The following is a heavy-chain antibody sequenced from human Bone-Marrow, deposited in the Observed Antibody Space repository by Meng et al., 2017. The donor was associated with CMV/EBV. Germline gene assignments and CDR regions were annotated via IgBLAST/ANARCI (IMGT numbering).Heavy chain of an antibody. Sequence: GGSLRLSCAASGFTFSSYWMHWVRQAPGKGLEWVSGINWNGGSTGYADSVKGRFTISRDNSKDTLYLQMNSLRAEDTAIYYCAKAHYADPSWGQGTLVTVSS. D-gene: IGHD4-17*01. CDR2: INWNGGST. J-gene: IGHJ5*02. CDR1: GFTFSSYW. V-gene: IGHV3-20*04. CDR3: AKAHYADPS.